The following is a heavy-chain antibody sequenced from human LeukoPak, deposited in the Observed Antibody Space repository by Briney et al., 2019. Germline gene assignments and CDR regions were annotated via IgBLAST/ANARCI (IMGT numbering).Heavy chain of an antibody. CDR2: ISSSSSTI. CDR1: GFTFSSYS. V-gene: IGHV3-48*04. Sequence: GGSLRLSCAASGFTFSSYSMNWVRQAPGKGLEWVSYISSSSSTIYYADSVKGRFTISRDNVKNSLYLQMNSLRAEDTAVYYCARGGSTGRRAFDYWGQGTLVTVSS. J-gene: IGHJ4*02. CDR3: ARGGSTGRRAFDY. D-gene: IGHD3-9*01.